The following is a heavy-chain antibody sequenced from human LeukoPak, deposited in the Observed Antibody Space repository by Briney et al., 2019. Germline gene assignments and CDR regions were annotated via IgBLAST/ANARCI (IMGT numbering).Heavy chain of an antibody. CDR1: GGTFSSYA. J-gene: IGHJ6*03. Sequence: SVKVSCKASGGTFSSYAISWVRQAPGQGLEWMGGIIPIFGTANYAQKFQGRVTITADKSTSTAYMELSSLRSEDTAVYYCARCEVDYYYYMDVWGKGTTVTVSS. CDR2: IIPIFGTA. CDR3: ARCEVDYYYYMDV. V-gene: IGHV1-69*06.